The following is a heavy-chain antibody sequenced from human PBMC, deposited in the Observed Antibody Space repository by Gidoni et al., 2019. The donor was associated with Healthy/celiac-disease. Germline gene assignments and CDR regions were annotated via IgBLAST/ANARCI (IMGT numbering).Heavy chain of an antibody. V-gene: IGHV4-4*07. CDR2: IYTSGST. CDR1: GGSISSYY. Sequence: QVQLQESGPGLVKPSETLSLTCTVSGGSISSYYWSWIRQPAGKGLEWIGRIYTSGSTNYNPSLKSRVTMSVDTSKNQFSLKLSSVTAADTAVYYCARDAWGYCSSTSCYKGVYYYYGMDVWGQGTTVTVSS. J-gene: IGHJ6*02. D-gene: IGHD2-2*02. CDR3: ARDAWGYCSSTSCYKGVYYYYGMDV.